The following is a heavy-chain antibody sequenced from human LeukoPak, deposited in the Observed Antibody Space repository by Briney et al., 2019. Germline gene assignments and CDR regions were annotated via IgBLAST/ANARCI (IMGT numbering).Heavy chain of an antibody. CDR1: GFTFSSYS. V-gene: IGHV3-48*04. J-gene: IGHJ1*01. CDR2: ISSSSSTI. CDR3: ARDLKDIVVVPAAIQH. Sequence: PGGSLRLSCAASGFTFSSYSMNWVRQAPGKGLEWVSYISSSSSTIYYADSVKGRFTISRDNAKNSLYLQMNSLRAEDTAVYYCARDLKDIVVVPAAIQHWGQGTLVTVSS. D-gene: IGHD2-2*01.